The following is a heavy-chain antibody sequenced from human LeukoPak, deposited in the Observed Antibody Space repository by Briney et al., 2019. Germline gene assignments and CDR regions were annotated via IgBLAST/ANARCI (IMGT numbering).Heavy chain of an antibody. Sequence: PSETLSLTCAVYGGSFSGYYWSWIRQPPGKGLEWIGEINHSGSTNYNPSLKSRVTISVDTSKNQFSLKLSSVTAADTAVYYCARVGPATGFDYWGQGTLVTVSS. CDR3: ARVGPATGFDY. CDR2: INHSGST. V-gene: IGHV4-34*01. CDR1: GGSFSGYY. J-gene: IGHJ4*02. D-gene: IGHD1-1*01.